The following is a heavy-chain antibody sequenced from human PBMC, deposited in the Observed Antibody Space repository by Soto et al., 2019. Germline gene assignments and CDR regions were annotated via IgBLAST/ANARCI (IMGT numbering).Heavy chain of an antibody. D-gene: IGHD3-22*01. CDR1: GFSISSDYF. CDR2: IYHTGTT. Sequence: PSETLSLTCAVSGFSISSDYFWGWIRQPPGKGLEWIGSIYHTGTTYYSPSLKSRATIFLDTSKNQFSLNLTSVTAADTAIYYCARDGLRYFDSSGYYSGPPLDYWGQEPGSPSPQ. J-gene: IGHJ4*01. V-gene: IGHV4-38-2*02. CDR3: ARDGLRYFDSSGYYSGPPLDY.